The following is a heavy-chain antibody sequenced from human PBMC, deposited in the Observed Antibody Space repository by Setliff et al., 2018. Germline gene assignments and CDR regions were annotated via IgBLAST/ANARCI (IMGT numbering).Heavy chain of an antibody. V-gene: IGHV3-23*01. D-gene: IGHD3-9*01. CDR3: AKDFFDWLELLDY. Sequence: GGSLRLSCAASGFNFRSYAMTWVRQAPGKGLEWVSTMGAGGDTYYADSVKGRFTISRDNSKNTLYLQMNSLRAEDTAVYYCAKDFFDWLELLDYWGQGTLVTVSS. J-gene: IGHJ4*02. CDR1: GFNFRSYA. CDR2: MGAGGDT.